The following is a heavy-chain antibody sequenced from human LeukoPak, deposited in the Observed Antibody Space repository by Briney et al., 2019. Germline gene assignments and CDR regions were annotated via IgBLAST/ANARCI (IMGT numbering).Heavy chain of an antibody. CDR3: ARAHYSSFDY. J-gene: IGHJ4*02. CDR1: GFTFSSYA. D-gene: IGHD3-22*01. CDR2: ISYDGSNK. V-gene: IGHV3-30-3*01. Sequence: GGSLRLSCAASGFTFSSYAMHWVRQAPGKGLEWVAVISYDGSNKYYADSVKGRFTISRGNSKNTLYLQMNSLRAEDTAVYYCARAHYSSFDYWGQGTLVTVSS.